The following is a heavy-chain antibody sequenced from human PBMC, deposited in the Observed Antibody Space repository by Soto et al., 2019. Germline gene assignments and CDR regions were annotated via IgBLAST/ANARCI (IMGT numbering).Heavy chain of an antibody. CDR1: GFTFNTYS. Sequence: GSRRLSCEASGFTFNTYSMHWVRQPPGKGLEWLAAIWYDGTQKYYADSVKGRFIISRDNSKKTLYLEMNSLRAEDTAVYYCARAGGTTVTGLWHFDSWGQGILVTVFS. V-gene: IGHV3-33*01. D-gene: IGHD4-17*01. CDR2: IWYDGTQK. CDR3: ARAGGTTVTGLWHFDS. J-gene: IGHJ4*02.